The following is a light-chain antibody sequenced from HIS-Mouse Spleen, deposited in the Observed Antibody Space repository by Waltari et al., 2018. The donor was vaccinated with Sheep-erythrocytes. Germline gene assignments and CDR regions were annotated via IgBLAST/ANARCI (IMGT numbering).Light chain of an antibody. CDR3: CSYAGSYNHV. CDR1: SSAVAGYNY. J-gene: IGLJ1*01. V-gene: IGLV2-11*01. CDR2: DVS. Sequence: QSALTQPRSVSGSPGQSVTIPCTGTSSAVAGYNYVSWYQQHPGKAPKLMIYDVSKRPSGVPDRFSGSKSGNTASLTISGLQAEDEADYYCCSYAGSYNHVFATGTKVTVL.